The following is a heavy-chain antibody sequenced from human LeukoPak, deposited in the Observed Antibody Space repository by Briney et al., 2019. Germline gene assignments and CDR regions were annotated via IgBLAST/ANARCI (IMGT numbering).Heavy chain of an antibody. CDR3: ARGGRVAARPGDY. V-gene: IGHV1-8*03. Sequence: GASAKVSCKASGYTFSNYDINWVRQATGQGLEWMGWMNPNSGETGYAQKFQARVTITRNTSINTAYMELSSLRSEDTAVYYCARGGRVAARPGDYWGQGTLVTVSS. CDR2: MNPNSGET. J-gene: IGHJ4*02. D-gene: IGHD6-6*01. CDR1: GYTFSNYD.